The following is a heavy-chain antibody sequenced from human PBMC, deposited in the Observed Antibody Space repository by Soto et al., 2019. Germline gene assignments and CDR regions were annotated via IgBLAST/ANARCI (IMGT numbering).Heavy chain of an antibody. J-gene: IGHJ1*01. Sequence: PSETMSLTCTVSGGSISSYYWSWIRQPPGKGLEWIGYISYSGSTNYNPSLKSRVTISVDTSKNHFSLKLSSMTAAATAVYYCARTPSGYYFVSWGQGTLVTVP. CDR3: ARTPSGYYFVS. V-gene: IGHV4-59*01. CDR1: GGSISSYY. CDR2: ISYSGST. D-gene: IGHD6-13*01.